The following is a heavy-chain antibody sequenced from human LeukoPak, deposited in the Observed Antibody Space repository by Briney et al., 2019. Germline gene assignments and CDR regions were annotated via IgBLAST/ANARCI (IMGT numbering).Heavy chain of an antibody. D-gene: IGHD5-18*01. V-gene: IGHV3-30-3*01. J-gene: IGHJ6*02. CDR1: GFTFRSYW. CDR3: ARAPDTAMAYYYYGMDV. Sequence: PGGSLRLSCAASGFTFRSYWMSWVRQAPGKGLEWVAVISYDGSNKYYADSVKGRFTISRDNSKNTLYLQMNSLRAEDTAVYYCARAPDTAMAYYYYGMDVWGQGTTVTVSS. CDR2: ISYDGSNK.